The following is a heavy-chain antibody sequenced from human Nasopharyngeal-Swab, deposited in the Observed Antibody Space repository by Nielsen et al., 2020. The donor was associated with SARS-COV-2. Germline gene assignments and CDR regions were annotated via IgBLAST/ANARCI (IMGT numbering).Heavy chain of an antibody. J-gene: IGHJ4*02. CDR1: GFSFDDYT. Sequence: GGSLKISWPASGFSFDDYTWHGVRQAPGKGLEWVSLISWDGGNTYYADSVRGRFTISRDNSKNSLYLQMNSLRTEDTALYYCAKDSYSSGWIDYWGQGTLVTVSS. V-gene: IGHV3-43*01. CDR2: ISWDGGNT. CDR3: AKDSYSSGWIDY. D-gene: IGHD6-19*01.